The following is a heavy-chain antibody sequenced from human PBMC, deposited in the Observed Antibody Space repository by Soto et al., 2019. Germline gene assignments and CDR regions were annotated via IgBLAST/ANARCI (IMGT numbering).Heavy chain of an antibody. CDR2: IIPILGIA. D-gene: IGHD1-1*01. V-gene: IGHV1-69*02. CDR1: GGTFSSYT. J-gene: IGHJ4*02. CDR3: AGLEPERDWAY. Sequence: SVKVSCKASGGTFSSYTISWVRQAPGQGLEWMGRIIPILGIANYAQKFQGRVTITADKSTSTAYMELSSLRSGDTAVYYCAGLEPERDWAYWGQGTLVTVSS.